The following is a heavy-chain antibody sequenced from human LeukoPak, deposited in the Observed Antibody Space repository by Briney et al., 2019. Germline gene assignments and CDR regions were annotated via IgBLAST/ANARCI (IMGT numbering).Heavy chain of an antibody. CDR3: AAEGGGGTFDI. V-gene: IGHV1-58*02. Sequence: GASVKVSCKASGFTFTSSAMQWVRQARGQRLEWIGWIVVGSGNTNYAQKFQERVTITRDMSTSTAHMELSSLRSEDTAVYYCAAEGGGGTFDIWGQGTMVTVSS. CDR1: GFTFTSSA. CDR2: IVVGSGNT. J-gene: IGHJ3*02. D-gene: IGHD4-23*01.